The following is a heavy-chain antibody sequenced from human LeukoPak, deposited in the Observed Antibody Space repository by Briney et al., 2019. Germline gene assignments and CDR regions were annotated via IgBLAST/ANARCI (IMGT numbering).Heavy chain of an antibody. J-gene: IGHJ3*02. CDR1: GGSLSSGDYY. CDR2: IYYSGST. CDR3: ARVGDILTGFDAFDI. Sequence: SQTLSLTCTVSGGSLSSGDYYWGWVRQPPGTGLEWIGYIYYSGSTYYNPSLKSRVTISVDTSKNQFSLKLSSVTAADTAVYYCARVGDILTGFDAFDIWGQGTMVTVSS. D-gene: IGHD3-9*01. V-gene: IGHV4-30-4*01.